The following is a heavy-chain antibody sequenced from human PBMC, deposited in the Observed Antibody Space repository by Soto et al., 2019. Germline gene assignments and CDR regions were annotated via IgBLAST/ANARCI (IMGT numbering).Heavy chain of an antibody. CDR2: IYYSGST. Sequence: QVQLQESGPGLVKPSQTLSLTCTVSGGSISSGGYHWSWIRQHPGKGLEWIGFIYYSGSTYYNPSLKSRVTXSXDXXSQFSLKLNSVTAADTAVYYCARTDYGDYEPWIDYWGQGTLVTVSS. CDR3: ARTDYGDYEPWIDY. V-gene: IGHV4-31*03. D-gene: IGHD4-17*01. CDR1: GGSISSGGYH. J-gene: IGHJ4*02.